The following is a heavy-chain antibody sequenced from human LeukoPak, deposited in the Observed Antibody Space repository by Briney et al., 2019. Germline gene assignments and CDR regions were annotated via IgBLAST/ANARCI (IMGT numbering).Heavy chain of an antibody. Sequence: SVKVSCKASGGTFSSYAISWVRQAPGQGLEWMGGIIPIFGTANYAQKFQGRVTITADESTSTAYMELSSLRSEDTAVYYCARKDTGSYYFDYWGQGTLVAVSS. CDR2: IIPIFGTA. J-gene: IGHJ4*02. V-gene: IGHV1-69*13. CDR1: GGTFSSYA. CDR3: ARKDTGSYYFDY. D-gene: IGHD1-26*01.